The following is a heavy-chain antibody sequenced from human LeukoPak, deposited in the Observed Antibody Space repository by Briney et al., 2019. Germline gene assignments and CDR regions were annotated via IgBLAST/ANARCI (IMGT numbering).Heavy chain of an antibody. Sequence: GGSLRLSCAASGFTFSSYAMSWVRQAPGKGLEWVSAISGSGGSTYYADSVKGRFTISRDNSKNTLYLQMNSLRAEDTAVYYCAKDRGLDYYDSSGTIGGYWGQGTLVTVSS. CDR2: ISGSGGST. V-gene: IGHV3-23*01. CDR3: AKDRGLDYYDSSGTIGGY. CDR1: GFTFSSYA. J-gene: IGHJ4*02. D-gene: IGHD3-22*01.